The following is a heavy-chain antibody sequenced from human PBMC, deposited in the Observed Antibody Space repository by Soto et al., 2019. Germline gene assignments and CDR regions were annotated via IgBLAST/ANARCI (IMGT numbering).Heavy chain of an antibody. CDR2: ISWSGDTV. CDR3: AKSYRAGDSSGYNWFDP. J-gene: IGHJ5*02. D-gene: IGHD3-22*01. V-gene: IGHV3-9*01. CDR1: GFSFDDYG. Sequence: EVQLVESGGGLVQPGRSLRLSCAPSGFSFDDYGMHWVRQAPGKGLEWVSGISWSGDTVGYADSVKGRFTISRDNAKNSLSLQMNSLRPEDTALYYCAKSYRAGDSSGYNWFDPWGQGTLVTVSS.